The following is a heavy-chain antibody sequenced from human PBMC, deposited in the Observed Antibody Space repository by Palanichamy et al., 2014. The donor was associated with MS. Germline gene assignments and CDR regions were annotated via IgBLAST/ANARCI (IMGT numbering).Heavy chain of an antibody. CDR1: GYTFTSYD. V-gene: IGHV1-8*01. J-gene: IGHJ5*02. CDR3: ARGSWLEWLTHNWFDP. D-gene: IGHD3-3*01. Sequence: VQLVQSGAEVKKPGASVKVSCKASGYTFTSYDINWVRQATGQGLEWMGWMNPNSGNTGYAQKFQGRVTMTRNTSISTAYMELSSLRSEDTAVYYCARGSWLEWLTHNWFDPWGQGTLVTVSS. CDR2: MNPNSGNT.